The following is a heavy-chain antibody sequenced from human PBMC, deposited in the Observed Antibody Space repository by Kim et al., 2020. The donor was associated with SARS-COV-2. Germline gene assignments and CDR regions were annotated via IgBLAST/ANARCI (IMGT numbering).Heavy chain of an antibody. CDR2: ISSSSSYI. CDR3: ARDFQGSGWFTGPYYYGMDV. D-gene: IGHD6-19*01. CDR1: GFTFSSYS. Sequence: GGSLRLSCAASGFTFSSYSMNWVRQAPGKGLEWVSSISSSSSYIYYADSVKGRFTISRDNAKNSLYLQMNSLRAEDTAVYYCARDFQGSGWFTGPYYYGMDVWGQGTTVTVSS. J-gene: IGHJ6*02. V-gene: IGHV3-21*01.